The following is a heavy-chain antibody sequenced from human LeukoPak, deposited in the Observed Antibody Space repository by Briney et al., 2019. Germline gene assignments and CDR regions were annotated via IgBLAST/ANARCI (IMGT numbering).Heavy chain of an antibody. CDR2: IDASGGST. V-gene: IGHV3-23*01. D-gene: IGHD1-26*01. CDR3: ARDRGGSYSAIDY. CDR1: GFTFSSYA. J-gene: IGHJ4*02. Sequence: GGSLRLSCAASGFTFSSYAMTWVRQAPGKGLEWVSSIDASGGSTYYADSVKGRFTISRDNAKNSLYLQMNSLRAEDTAVYYCARDRGGSYSAIDYWGQGTLVTVSS.